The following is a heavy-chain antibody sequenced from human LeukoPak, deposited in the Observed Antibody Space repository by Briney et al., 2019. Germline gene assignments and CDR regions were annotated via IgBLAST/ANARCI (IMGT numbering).Heavy chain of an antibody. CDR3: ARGFLEDPY. V-gene: IGHV3-48*01. Sequence: GGSLRLSCAASGFTFSNYNMNWVRQAPGKGLEWLSYISSSSSTIFYADSVKGRFTISRDNAKNSLYLQLNSLRAEDTAMYYCARGFLEDPYWGQGTLVTVSS. D-gene: IGHD3-3*01. CDR2: ISSSSSTI. J-gene: IGHJ4*02. CDR1: GFTFSNYN.